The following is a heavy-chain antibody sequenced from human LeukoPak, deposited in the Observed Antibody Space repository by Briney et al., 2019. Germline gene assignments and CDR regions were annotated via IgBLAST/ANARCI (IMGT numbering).Heavy chain of an antibody. D-gene: IGHD3-22*01. V-gene: IGHV1-69*05. Sequence: SVKVSCKASGGTFSSYAISWVRQAPGQGLEWMGGIIPIFGTANYVQKFQGRVTITTDESTSTAYMELSSLRSEDTAVYYCARVDSSGYLLFDYWGQGTLVTVSS. CDR3: ARVDSSGYLLFDY. J-gene: IGHJ4*02. CDR2: IIPIFGTA. CDR1: GGTFSSYA.